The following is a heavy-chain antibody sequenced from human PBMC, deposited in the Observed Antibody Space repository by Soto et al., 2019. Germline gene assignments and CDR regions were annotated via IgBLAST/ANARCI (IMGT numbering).Heavy chain of an antibody. CDR3: AREESDYDFWSGYYVDAFDI. Sequence: PGGSLRLSCAASGFTFSSYTMNWVRQAPGKGLEWVSSISSDSSYIYYADSVKGRFTVSRDNAKNSLYLQMNSLRAADTAVYYCAREESDYDFWSGYYVDAFDIWGQGTMVTVSS. CDR1: GFTFSSYT. D-gene: IGHD3-3*01. J-gene: IGHJ3*02. V-gene: IGHV3-21*01. CDR2: ISSDSSYI.